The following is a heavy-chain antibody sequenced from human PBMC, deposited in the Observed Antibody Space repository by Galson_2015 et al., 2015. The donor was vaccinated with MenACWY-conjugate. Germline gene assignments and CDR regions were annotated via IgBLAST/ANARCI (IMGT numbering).Heavy chain of an antibody. D-gene: IGHD1-26*01. CDR3: AREGGSLTETRDY. J-gene: IGHJ4*02. CDR2: IYYSGST. Sequence: ETLSLTCTVSGGSVSSGSYYWSWIRQPPGKGLEWIGYIYYSGSTNYNPSLKSRVTISVDTSKNQFSLKLSSVTAADTAVYYCAREGGSLTETRDYWGQGTLVTVSS. CDR1: GGSVSSGSYY. V-gene: IGHV4-61*01.